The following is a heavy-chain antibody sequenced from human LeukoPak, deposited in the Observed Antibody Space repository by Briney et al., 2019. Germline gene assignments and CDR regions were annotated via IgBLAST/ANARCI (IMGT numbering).Heavy chain of an antibody. CDR2: ISSSSSYI. D-gene: IGHD2-21*01. J-gene: IGHJ4*02. CDR1: GFTFSSYS. V-gene: IGHV3-21*01. CDR3: ARPAYCGGDCYPYYFDY. Sequence: GGSLRLSCAASGFTFSSYSMNWVRQAPGKGLKWVSSISSSSSYIYYADSVKGRFTISRDNAKNSLYLQMNSLRAEDTAVYYCARPAYCGGDCYPYYFDYWGQGTLVTASS.